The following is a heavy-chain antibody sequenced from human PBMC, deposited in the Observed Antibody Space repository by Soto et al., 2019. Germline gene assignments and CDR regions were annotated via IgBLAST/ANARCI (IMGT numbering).Heavy chain of an antibody. CDR2: ISTYNGDT. CDR3: ARAGGATYYYYGMDV. CDR1: GYTFSTSG. D-gene: IGHD1-26*01. J-gene: IGHJ6*01. V-gene: IGHV1-18*01. Sequence: QVQLVQSGAEVRKPGASVKVSCKASGYTFSTSGMSWLRQAPGQGLEWMGWISTYNGDTNDAPKFQDRVTMTSDTSTSTVYMELRSLRSDDTAVYYCARAGGATYYYYGMDVWVQGTRVTVSS.